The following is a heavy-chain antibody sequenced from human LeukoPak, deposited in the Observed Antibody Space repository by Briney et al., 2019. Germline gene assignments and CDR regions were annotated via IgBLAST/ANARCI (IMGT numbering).Heavy chain of an antibody. Sequence: DSGPTLVKPTQPLTLTCAFPGVSLTTRGVGVGWIRQTPGKALERLALSYWNDDKLYRPSLTSRLTITKDDSKNQVILTMTNVDPVDTATYYCADACFGDDYCSTGGCYSYYFDYWGQGILVTVSS. J-gene: IGHJ4*02. V-gene: IGHV2-5*01. CDR1: GVSLTTRGVG. CDR3: ADACFGDDYCSTGGCYSYYFDY. CDR2: SYWNDDK. D-gene: IGHD2-15*01.